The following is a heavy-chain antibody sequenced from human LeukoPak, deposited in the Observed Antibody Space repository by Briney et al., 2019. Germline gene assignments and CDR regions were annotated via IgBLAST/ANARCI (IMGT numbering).Heavy chain of an antibody. V-gene: IGHV4-59*01. J-gene: IGHJ5*02. CDR2: IYYSGST. CDR3: ARGKHIGGYYLFDP. Sequence: SETLSLTCTVSGGSISTYYWSWIRQPPGKGLEWIGYIYYSGSTNYHPSLKSRVTISVDTSKNQFSLKLSSVTAADTAVYYCARGKHIGGYYLFDPWGQGSLVTVSS. CDR1: GGSISTYY. D-gene: IGHD3-22*01.